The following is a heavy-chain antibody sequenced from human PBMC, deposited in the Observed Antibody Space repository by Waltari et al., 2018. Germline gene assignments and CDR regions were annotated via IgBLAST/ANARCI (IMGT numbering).Heavy chain of an antibody. J-gene: IGHJ6*02. Sequence: EVLLVESGGGLVQPGGSLRLSCTGSGLSFSTDWMNWARQAPGEGLVWVSRIKSDGSSTAYADSVKGRFTTSRDNAKNTLYLQMNSLRADDTAVYYCVRSAFLDVWGQGTTVTVSS. V-gene: IGHV3-74*01. CDR1: GLSFSTDW. D-gene: IGHD3-16*01. CDR3: VRSAFLDV. CDR2: IKSDGSST.